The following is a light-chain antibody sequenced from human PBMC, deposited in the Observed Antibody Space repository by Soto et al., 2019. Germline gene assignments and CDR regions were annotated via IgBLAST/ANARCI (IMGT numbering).Light chain of an antibody. V-gene: IGKV1-6*01. Sequence: AIQITQSPSSLSASVGDRVTITCRASQGIRNDLGWYQQKPGKAPKLLIYAASTLQSGVPSRFSGSGSDTDFTLTISSLHPEDFATYYCLQDDNYPLTFGGGTKVEIK. CDR2: AAS. CDR1: QGIRND. CDR3: LQDDNYPLT. J-gene: IGKJ4*01.